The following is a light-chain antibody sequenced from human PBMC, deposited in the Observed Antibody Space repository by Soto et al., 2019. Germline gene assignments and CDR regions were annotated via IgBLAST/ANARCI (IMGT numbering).Light chain of an antibody. Sequence: QLVLTQSPSASASLGASVKLTCTLSSGHSSYAIAWHQQQPEKGPRYLMKLNSDGSHSKGDGIPDRFSGSSSGAERYLTISSLQSEDEADYYCQTWGTGTRGVFGGGPKLTVL. CDR2: LNSDGSH. J-gene: IGLJ3*02. CDR3: QTWGTGTRGV. CDR1: SGHSSYA. V-gene: IGLV4-69*01.